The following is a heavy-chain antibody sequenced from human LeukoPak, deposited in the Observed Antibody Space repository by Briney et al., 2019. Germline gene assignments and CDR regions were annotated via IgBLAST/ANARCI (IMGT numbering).Heavy chain of an antibody. CDR1: GFTFCSYG. CDR3: AKDPNGDYIGTFDI. Sequence: GGSLRLSCAASGFTFCSYGMHWVRQAPGKGLEWVAFIRYDGSNKYYADSVKGRFTISRDNSKNTLYLQMNSLRAEDTAVYYCAKDPNGDYIGTFDIWGQGTMVTVSS. CDR2: IRYDGSNK. J-gene: IGHJ3*02. D-gene: IGHD4-17*01. V-gene: IGHV3-30*02.